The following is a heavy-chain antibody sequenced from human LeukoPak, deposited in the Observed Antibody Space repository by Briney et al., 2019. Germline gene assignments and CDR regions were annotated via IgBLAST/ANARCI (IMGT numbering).Heavy chain of an antibody. V-gene: IGHV3-11*04. CDR3: ATASLYFDN. CDR2: ISSGGNTI. CDR1: GLTSSDSY. J-gene: IGHJ4*02. Sequence: PGGSLRLSCAASGLTSSDSYMSWIRQAPGKGLEWVSYISSGGNTIKYADSVKGRFTISRDNARNSLHLQINSLRAEDTAVYCCATASLYFDNWGQGTLVTVSS.